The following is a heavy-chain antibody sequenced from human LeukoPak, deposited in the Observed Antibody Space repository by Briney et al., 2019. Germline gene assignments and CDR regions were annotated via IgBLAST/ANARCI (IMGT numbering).Heavy chain of an antibody. CDR1: GFTFSSYW. CDR3: ARERIFFYQEGFDP. D-gene: IGHD2-21*01. V-gene: IGHV3-7*01. Sequence: PGGSLRLSCAASGFTFSSYWMSWVRQAPGKGLEWVANIKQDGSEKYYVDSVKGRFTISRDNAKNSLYLQMNSLRAEDTAVYYCARERIFFYQEGFDPWGQGTLVTVSS. J-gene: IGHJ5*02. CDR2: IKQDGSEK.